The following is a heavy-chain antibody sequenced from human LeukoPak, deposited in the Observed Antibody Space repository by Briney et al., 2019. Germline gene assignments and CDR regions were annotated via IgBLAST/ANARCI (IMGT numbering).Heavy chain of an antibody. CDR1: GFTFSNYA. D-gene: IGHD7-27*01. CDR3: ASGSTYRELLGMVDY. V-gene: IGHV3-30*03. Sequence: GRSLRLSCAASGFTFSNYAMHWVRQAPGKGLEWVAVISYDGNNKYYADSVKGRFTISRDNSKNTPSVQMNNLRDEDTAIYYCASGSTYRELLGMVDYWGQGTLVTVSS. J-gene: IGHJ4*02. CDR2: ISYDGNNK.